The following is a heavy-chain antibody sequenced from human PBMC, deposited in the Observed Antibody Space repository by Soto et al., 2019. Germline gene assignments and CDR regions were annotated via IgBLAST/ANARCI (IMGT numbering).Heavy chain of an antibody. D-gene: IGHD3-9*01. Sequence: GGSLRLSCAASGFTVSSNYMSWVRQAPGKGLEWVSVIYSGGSTYYADSVKGRFTISRDNSKNTLYLQMNSLRAEDTAVYYCAREISKNYDILTGTMYYYGMDVWGQGTTVTVSS. CDR2: IYSGGST. CDR1: GFTVSSNY. V-gene: IGHV3-53*01. J-gene: IGHJ6*02. CDR3: AREISKNYDILTGTMYYYGMDV.